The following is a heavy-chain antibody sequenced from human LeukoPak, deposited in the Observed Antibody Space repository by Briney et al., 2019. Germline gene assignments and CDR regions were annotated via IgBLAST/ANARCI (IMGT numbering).Heavy chain of an antibody. Sequence: PGGSLRLSCAASGFTFSNYWMHWVRQAPGKGLVWVSRINSDGSSTNYADSVKGRFTISRDNAKNTLFLQMYSLRDEDTAVYYCARVGHSSTWFTDYWGQGTLVTVSS. J-gene: IGHJ4*02. CDR3: ARVGHSSTWFTDY. V-gene: IGHV3-74*01. CDR2: INSDGSST. D-gene: IGHD6-13*01. CDR1: GFTFSNYW.